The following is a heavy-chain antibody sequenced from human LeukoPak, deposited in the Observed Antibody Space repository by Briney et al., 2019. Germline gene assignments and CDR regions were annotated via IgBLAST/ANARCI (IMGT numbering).Heavy chain of an antibody. J-gene: IGHJ6*02. CDR1: GGSISSGGYY. Sequence: SETLSLTCTVSGGSISSGGYYWSWIRQHPGKGLEWIGYIYYSGSTYYNPSLKSRVTISVDTSKNQFSLKLSSVTAADTAVYYCARWDYSNYYYGMDVWGQGTTVTVSS. V-gene: IGHV4-31*03. D-gene: IGHD4-4*01. CDR2: IYYSGST. CDR3: ARWDYSNYYYGMDV.